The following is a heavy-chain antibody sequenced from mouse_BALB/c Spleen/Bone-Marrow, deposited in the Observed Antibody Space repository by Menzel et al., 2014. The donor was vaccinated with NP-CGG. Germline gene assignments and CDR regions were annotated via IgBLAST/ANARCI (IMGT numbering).Heavy chain of an antibody. CDR3: ARRDYGSSPFDY. V-gene: IGHV1-18*01. D-gene: IGHD1-1*01. J-gene: IGHJ2*01. CDR2: INPFNGGS. CDR1: GYSFTGYT. Sequence: RVESGASMKISCKASGYSFTGYTMNWVKQSHGKNLEWIGLINPFNGGSIYNQKFKGKATLTIHKSSSTAYMELLSLTSEDSAVYYCARRDYGSSPFDYWGQGTTLTVSS.